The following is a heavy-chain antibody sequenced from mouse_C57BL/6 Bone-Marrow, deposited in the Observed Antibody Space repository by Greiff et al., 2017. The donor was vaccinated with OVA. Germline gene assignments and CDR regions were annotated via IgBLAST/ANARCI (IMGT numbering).Heavy chain of an antibody. CDR2: ILPGSGST. Sequence: QVQLMESGAELMKPGASVKLSCTATGFTFTGYWIEWVKQRPGHGLEWIGEILPGSGSTNYNETFKGKATFTADTSANTAYMQLSRQTTEDSARSYCARGGKPYDIDYWGQGTTLTVSS. CDR3: ARGGKPYDIDY. CDR1: GFTFTGYW. J-gene: IGHJ2*01. V-gene: IGHV1-9*01. D-gene: IGHD2-14*01.